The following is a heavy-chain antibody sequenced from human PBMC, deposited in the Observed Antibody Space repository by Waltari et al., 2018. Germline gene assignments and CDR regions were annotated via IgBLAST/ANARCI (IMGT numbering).Heavy chain of an antibody. D-gene: IGHD3-22*01. V-gene: IGHV4-34*01. CDR2: INHSGST. CDR1: GGSFSGYY. J-gene: IGHJ6*04. Sequence: QVQLQQWGAGLLKPSETLSLTCAVYGGSFSGYYWSWIRQPPGKGLEWIGEINHSGSTNYNPSLKSRVTISVDTSKNQFSLKLSSVTAADTAVYYCARGFRSRMSDSSGYYGSVWGKGTTVTVSS. CDR3: ARGFRSRMSDSSGYYGSV.